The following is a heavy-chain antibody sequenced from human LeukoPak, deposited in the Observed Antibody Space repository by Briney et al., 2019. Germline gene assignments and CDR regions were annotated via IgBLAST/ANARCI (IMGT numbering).Heavy chain of an antibody. J-gene: IGHJ4*02. CDR3: AYGDYPDY. D-gene: IGHD4-17*01. V-gene: IGHV3-48*03. CDR2: ISTSGGTR. Sequence: PGGSLRLSCAASGFTFSSFEMNWVRQAPGKGLEWVSYISTSGGTRYYADSVKGRFTISRDNAKNTLYLQMNSLRAEDTAVYYCAYGDYPDYWGQGTLVTVSS. CDR1: GFTFSSFE.